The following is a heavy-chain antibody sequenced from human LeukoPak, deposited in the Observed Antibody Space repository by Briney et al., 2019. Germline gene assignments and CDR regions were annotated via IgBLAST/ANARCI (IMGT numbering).Heavy chain of an antibody. J-gene: IGHJ5*02. CDR2: IYYTGST. V-gene: IGHV4-59*01. CDR1: GGSISGYY. CDR3: ARDGGWFDP. Sequence: SETLSLTCTVSGGSISGYYWTWIRQPPGEALEYIGCIYYTGSTNYNPSLNSRVTISVDTSKNQFALKLSSVTAADTAVYYCARDGGWFDPWGQGTLVTVSS. D-gene: IGHD3-16*01.